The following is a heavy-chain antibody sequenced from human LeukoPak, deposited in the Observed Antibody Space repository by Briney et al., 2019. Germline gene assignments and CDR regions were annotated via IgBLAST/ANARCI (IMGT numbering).Heavy chain of an antibody. CDR1: GFSFSTYN. D-gene: IGHD1-26*01. J-gene: IGHJ4*02. V-gene: IGHV3-21*01. CDR3: ARAQYSGSYQQQFDY. CDR2: ISRSSDYL. Sequence: GGSLRLSCATSGFSFSTYNMNWVRQAPGKGLEWVSSISRSSDYLYYADSVKGRFTISRDNAKNSLYLQMNSLRAEDTAVYYCARAQYSGSYQQQFDYWGQGTLVTVSS.